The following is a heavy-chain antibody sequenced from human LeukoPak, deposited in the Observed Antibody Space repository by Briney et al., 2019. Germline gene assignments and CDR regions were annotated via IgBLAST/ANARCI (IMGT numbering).Heavy chain of an antibody. CDR3: ARDSYGQDYYYYYYMDV. J-gene: IGHJ6*03. CDR1: GGSISSSSYY. Sequence: KTSETLSLTCTVSGGSISSSSYYRGWIRQPPGKGLEWIGSMYYSGSTYYNPSLKSRVTISVDTSKNQVSLRLSSVTAADTAVYYCARDSYGQDYYYYYYMDVWGKGTTVTVSS. D-gene: IGHD5-18*01. V-gene: IGHV4-39*07. CDR2: MYYSGST.